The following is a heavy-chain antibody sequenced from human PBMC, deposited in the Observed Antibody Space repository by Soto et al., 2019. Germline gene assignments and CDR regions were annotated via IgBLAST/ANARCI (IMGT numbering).Heavy chain of an antibody. CDR1: GVTISSGGYY. V-gene: IGHV4-31*03. J-gene: IGHJ3*02. Sequence: PSETLSHTCTFSGVTISSGGYYWSWIRQHPGKGLEWIGYIYYSGSTYYNPSLKSRVTISVDTSKNQFSLKLSSVTAADTAAYYCARDDEGAFDIWGQGTMVTVSS. CDR3: ARDDEGAFDI. CDR2: IYYSGST.